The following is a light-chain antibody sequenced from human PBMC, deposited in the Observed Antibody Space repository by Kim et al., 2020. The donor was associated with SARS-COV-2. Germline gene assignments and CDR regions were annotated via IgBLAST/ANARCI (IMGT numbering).Light chain of an antibody. CDR3: QQYGSSPLT. CDR2: GTS. J-gene: IGKJ4*01. V-gene: IGKV3-20*01. CDR1: QSVSSSY. Sequence: SPGERANLSCRASQSVSSSYLAWYQQKPGQAPRLLIYGTSNRATGIPDRFSGSGSGTDFTLTISRLEPEDFAVYYCQQYGSSPLTFGGGTKVDIK.